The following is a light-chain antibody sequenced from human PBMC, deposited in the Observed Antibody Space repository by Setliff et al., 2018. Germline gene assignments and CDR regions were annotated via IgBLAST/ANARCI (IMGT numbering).Light chain of an antibody. V-gene: IGLV1-40*01. Sequence: QSVLTQPPSVSGAPGQTVSLSRTGSTSGFSVHWYQQLPGVAHKLIIWTSNIRSPGVPDRFSGSKSGTSASLVITGLQPEDEADYYCQSYAGGLGGYVFGGGTKVTVL. CDR3: QSYAGGLGGYV. CDR2: TSN. J-gene: IGLJ1*01. CDR1: TSGFS.